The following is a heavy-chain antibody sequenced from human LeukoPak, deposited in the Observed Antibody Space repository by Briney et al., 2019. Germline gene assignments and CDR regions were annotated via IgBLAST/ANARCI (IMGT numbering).Heavy chain of an antibody. CDR2: IIPIFGTA. V-gene: IGHV1-69*01. CDR1: GGTFSSYA. Sequence: ATVKVSCKASGGTFSSYAIGWVRQAPGQGLEWMGGIIPIFGTANYAQRFQGRVTITADESTSTAYMELSSLRSEDTAVYYCARFWGSGSGFDYWGQGTPVTVSS. J-gene: IGHJ4*02. D-gene: IGHD7-27*01. CDR3: ARFWGSGSGFDY.